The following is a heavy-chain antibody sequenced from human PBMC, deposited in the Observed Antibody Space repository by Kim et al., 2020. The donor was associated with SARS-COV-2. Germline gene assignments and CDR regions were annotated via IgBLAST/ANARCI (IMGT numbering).Heavy chain of an antibody. CDR2: T. D-gene: IGHD3-16*01. Sequence: TNYAQEVQGRVAMTRATSISTAYMERSRLRSDDTAVYYCARGGVLTAFDIWGQGTMVTVSS. V-gene: IGHV1-2*02. CDR3: ARGGVLTAFDI. J-gene: IGHJ3*02.